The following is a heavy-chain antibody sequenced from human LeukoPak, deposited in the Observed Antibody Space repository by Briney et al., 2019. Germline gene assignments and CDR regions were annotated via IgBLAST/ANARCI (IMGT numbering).Heavy chain of an antibody. CDR1: GGTISSYY. V-gene: IGHV4-59*08. J-gene: IGHJ6*04. CDR2: IYYNGST. Sequence: PSETLSLTCTVSGGTISSYYWGWIRQSPGEGLEWIAYIYYNGSTNYNPSLKSRVTISVDTSKNQFSLKLSSVTAADAAVYYCSRQIVAPYYYYGMDVWGEGTSVAVSS. CDR3: SRQIVAPYYYYGMDV. D-gene: IGHD2/OR15-2a*01.